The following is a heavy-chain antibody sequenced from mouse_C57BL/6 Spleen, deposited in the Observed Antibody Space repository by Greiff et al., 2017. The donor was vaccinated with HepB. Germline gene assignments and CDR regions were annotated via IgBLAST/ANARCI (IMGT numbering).Heavy chain of an antibody. CDR1: GYTFTSYW. D-gene: IGHD1-1*01. J-gene: IGHJ4*01. CDR2: IHPSDSDT. CDR3: ASYYGSSAYAMDY. V-gene: IGHV1-74*01. Sequence: QVQLKQPGAELVKPGASVKVSCKASGYTFTSYWMHWVKQRPGQGLEWIGRIHPSDSDTNYNQKFKGKATLTVDKSSSTAYMQLSSLTSEDSAVYYCASYYGSSAYAMDYWGQGTSVTVSS.